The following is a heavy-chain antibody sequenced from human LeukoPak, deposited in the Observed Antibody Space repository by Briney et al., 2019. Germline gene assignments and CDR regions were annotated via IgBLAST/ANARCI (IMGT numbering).Heavy chain of an antibody. V-gene: IGHV4-61*02. CDR1: GGSISSGSYY. CDR2: IYTSGST. CDR3: ARAYFSSWYMNWFDP. Sequence: PSETLSLTCTVSGGSISSGSYYWSWIRQPAGKGLEWLGRIYTSGSTNYNPSLKSRATISLDTSKNQFSLKLSSVTAADTAVYYCARAYFSSWYMNWFDPWGQGTLVTVSS. J-gene: IGHJ5*02. D-gene: IGHD6-13*01.